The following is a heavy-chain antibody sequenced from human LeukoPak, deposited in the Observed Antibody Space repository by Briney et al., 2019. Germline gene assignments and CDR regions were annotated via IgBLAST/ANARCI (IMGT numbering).Heavy chain of an antibody. CDR1: GFTFSSYS. Sequence: PGGSLRLSCAASGFTFSSYSMNWVRQAPGKGLEWVSYISSSSSTIYYADSVKGRFTISRDNAKNSLYLQMNSLRAEDTAVYYCARDGDMAQQLVVVYWGQGTLVTVSS. CDR2: ISSSSSTI. CDR3: ARDGDMAQQLVVVY. D-gene: IGHD6-13*01. J-gene: IGHJ4*02. V-gene: IGHV3-48*01.